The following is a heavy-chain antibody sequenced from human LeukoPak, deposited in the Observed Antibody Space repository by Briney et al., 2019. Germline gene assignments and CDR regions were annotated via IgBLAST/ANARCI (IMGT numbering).Heavy chain of an antibody. CDR2: LSGSGGSA. D-gene: IGHD3-3*01. Sequence: GGSLRLSCAASGFTFSNYAMTWVRQAPGKGLEWVSALSGSGGSAYYADSVKGRFTISRDNSKNTLYLQMNSLRAEDTAVYYCAKAYDFWSGYPNLYFDYWGQGTLVTVSS. CDR3: AKAYDFWSGYPNLYFDY. CDR1: GFTFSNYA. V-gene: IGHV3-23*01. J-gene: IGHJ4*02.